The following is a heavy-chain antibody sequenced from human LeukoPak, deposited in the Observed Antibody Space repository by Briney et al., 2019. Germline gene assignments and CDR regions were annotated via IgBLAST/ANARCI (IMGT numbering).Heavy chain of an antibody. J-gene: IGHJ5*02. V-gene: IGHV3-23*01. CDR3: TRSLNYYDSSGHYPNWFDP. CDR2: FSGSGDST. D-gene: IGHD3-22*01. Sequence: GASLRLSCAASGFTFSSYAMNWVRQAPGKGLEWVSSFSGSGDSTYYADSVKGRFTISRDKSKNPLYLQMNSLRAEDTAVYYCTRSLNYYDSSGHYPNWFDPWGQGTLVTVSS. CDR1: GFTFSSYA.